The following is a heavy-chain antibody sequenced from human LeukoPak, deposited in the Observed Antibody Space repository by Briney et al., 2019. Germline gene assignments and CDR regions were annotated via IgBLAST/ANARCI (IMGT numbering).Heavy chain of an antibody. V-gene: IGHV4-59*11. J-gene: IGHJ2*01. Sequence: SETLSLTCSVSGGSISSHSWSWIRQPPGKGLEWIGYIYYSGSTNYNPSLKSRVTISLDTSKNQFSLRLSSVTAADTAAYYCASEAGTAPFYFDLWGRGTLVTVSS. D-gene: IGHD1-1*01. CDR3: ASEAGTAPFYFDL. CDR1: GGSISSHS. CDR2: IYYSGST.